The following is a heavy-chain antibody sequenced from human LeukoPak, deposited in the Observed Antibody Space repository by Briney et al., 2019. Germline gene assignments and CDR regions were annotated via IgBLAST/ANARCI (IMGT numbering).Heavy chain of an antibody. Sequence: PGGSLRLSCAASGFTFSSYWMSWVRQAPGKGLEWVANINQDGSEKYYVDSVKGRFTISRDNAKNSLYLQMNSLRADDTAVYYCARDSQTYYGGNPYYYYGMDVWGQGTTVTVSS. D-gene: IGHD4-23*01. CDR1: GFTFSSYW. CDR3: ARDSQTYYGGNPYYYYGMDV. CDR2: INQDGSEK. J-gene: IGHJ6*02. V-gene: IGHV3-7*05.